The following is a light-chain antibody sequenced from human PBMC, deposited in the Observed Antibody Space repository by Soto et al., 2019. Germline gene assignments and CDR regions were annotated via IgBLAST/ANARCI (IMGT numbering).Light chain of an antibody. CDR1: SGHSSYI. CDR2: LETSGSY. J-gene: IGLJ3*02. CDR3: ETWDSNSWV. V-gene: IGLV4-60*02. Sequence: QAVLAQSSSASASLGSSVKLTCTLSSGHSSYIIAWHQQQPGKAPRYLMNLETSGSYNKGSGVPDRFSGSSSGADHYLTISNLQFEDEADYYCETWDSNSWVFGGGTKLTVL.